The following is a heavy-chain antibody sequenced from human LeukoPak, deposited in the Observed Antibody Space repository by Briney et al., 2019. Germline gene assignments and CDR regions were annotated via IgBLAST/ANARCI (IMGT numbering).Heavy chain of an antibody. J-gene: IGHJ4*02. CDR2: ISGSAHKI. CDR1: GITFSNYA. D-gene: IGHD5-18*01. CDR3: AGRVTGYSSGYVY. Sequence: GGSLRLSCVASGITFSNYAVSWVRQAPEKGLDWFSVISGSAHKIRYADSVKGRFTISRDNSENIVYLQVNNLRAEDTAVYYCAGRVTGYSSGYVYWGQGTLVTVSS. V-gene: IGHV3-23*01.